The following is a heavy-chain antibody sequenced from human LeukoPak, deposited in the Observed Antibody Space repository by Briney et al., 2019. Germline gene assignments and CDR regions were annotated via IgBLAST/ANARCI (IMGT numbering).Heavy chain of an antibody. V-gene: IGHV1-69*05. Sequence: VASVKVSCKASGGTFTSCAISWVRQAPGQGLEWMGRIIPIFGTANYAQKFLGRVTITTYESTSTAYMELSSLRSEDTAVYYCASGGYYYYYMDVWGKGTTVTVSS. CDR3: ASGGYYYYYMDV. CDR2: IIPIFGTA. D-gene: IGHD2-15*01. J-gene: IGHJ6*03. CDR1: GGTFTSCA.